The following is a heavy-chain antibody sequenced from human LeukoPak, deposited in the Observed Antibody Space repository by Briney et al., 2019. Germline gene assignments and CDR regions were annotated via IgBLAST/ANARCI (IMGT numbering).Heavy chain of an antibody. D-gene: IGHD3-10*01. CDR1: GYTFTSYD. V-gene: IGHV1-8*01. J-gene: IGHJ6*02. CDR2: MNPNSGNT. CDR3: ARAITMVRGAPMDV. Sequence: GASVKVSCKASGYTFTSYDINWVRQATGQGLEWMGWMNPNSGNTGYAQKFQGRVTMTRNTSISTAYMELGSLRSEDTAVYYCARAITMVRGAPMDVWGQGTTVTVSS.